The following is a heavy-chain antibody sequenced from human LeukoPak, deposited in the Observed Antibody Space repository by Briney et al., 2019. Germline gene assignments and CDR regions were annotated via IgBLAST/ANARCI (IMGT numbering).Heavy chain of an antibody. CDR2: INHSGST. D-gene: IGHD3-9*01. J-gene: IGHJ6*02. CDR1: GGSFSGYY. CDR3: ARITYYDILTGYFYYYGMDV. V-gene: IGHV4-34*01. Sequence: SETLPLTCAVYGGSFSGYYWSWIRQPPGKGLEWIGEINHSGSTNYNPSLKSRVTISVDTSKNQFSLKLSSVTAADTAVYYCARITYYDILTGYFYYYGMDVWGQGTTVTVSS.